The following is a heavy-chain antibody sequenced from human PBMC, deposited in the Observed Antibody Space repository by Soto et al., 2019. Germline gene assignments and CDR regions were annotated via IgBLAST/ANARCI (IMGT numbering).Heavy chain of an antibody. CDR1: GGSISIPNW. V-gene: IGHV4-4*02. D-gene: IGHD3-3*01. CDR3: ARGKFYAFDI. CDR2: IDHSGST. J-gene: IGHJ3*02. Sequence: QVQLQESGPGLVKPSGTLSLTCAVSGGSISIPNWWAWVRQAPGKGLEWIGEIDHSGSTNYNPSLHSRVTISLDRSKNQFALRLSSLAGADTAVYYCARGKFYAFDIWGQGTMVTVSS.